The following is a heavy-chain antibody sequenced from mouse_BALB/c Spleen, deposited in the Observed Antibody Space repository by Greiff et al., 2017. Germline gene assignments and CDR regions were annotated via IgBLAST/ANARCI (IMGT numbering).Heavy chain of an antibody. CDR3: ARQDGSSYRGYFDY. CDR2: ISSGGSYT. J-gene: IGHJ2*01. V-gene: IGHV5-9-3*01. Sequence: EVKLVESGGGLVKPGGSLKLSCAASGFTFSSYAMSWVRQTPEKRLEWVATISSGGSYTYYPDSVKGRFTISRDNAKNTLYLQMSSLRSEDTAMYYCARQDGSSYRGYFDYWGQGTTLTVSS. D-gene: IGHD1-1*01. CDR1: GFTFSSYA.